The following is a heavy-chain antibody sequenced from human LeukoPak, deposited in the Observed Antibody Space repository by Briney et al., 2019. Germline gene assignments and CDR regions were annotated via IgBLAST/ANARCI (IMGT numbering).Heavy chain of an antibody. CDR2: IKQDGSEK. Sequence: PGRSLRLSCAASGFTFSKHWMSWVRQAPGKGLEWVANIKQDGSEKYYVDSVKGRFTISRDNAKNSLYLQMNSLRAEDTAVYYCAKDRYAFDIWGQGTMVTVSS. J-gene: IGHJ3*02. V-gene: IGHV3-7*03. CDR3: AKDRYAFDI. CDR1: GFTFSKHW.